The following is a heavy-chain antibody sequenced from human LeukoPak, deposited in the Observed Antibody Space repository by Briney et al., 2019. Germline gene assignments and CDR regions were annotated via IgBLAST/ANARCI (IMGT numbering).Heavy chain of an antibody. Sequence: GASVKVSCKATGYTFTNYYMHWVRQAPGQGLEWMGIINPSGGSTSYAQKFQGRVTMTRDMSTSTVYMELSSLRSEDTAVYYCARDQPQYGDYVTPLDYWGQGTLVTVSS. D-gene: IGHD4-17*01. CDR3: ARDQPQYGDYVTPLDY. V-gene: IGHV1-46*01. CDR2: INPSGGST. J-gene: IGHJ4*02. CDR1: GYTFTNYY.